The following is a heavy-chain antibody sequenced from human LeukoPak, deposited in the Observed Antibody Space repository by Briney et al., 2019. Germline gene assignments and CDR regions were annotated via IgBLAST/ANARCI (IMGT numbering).Heavy chain of an antibody. CDR3: ARGQGIYYGSQRAEYFQH. CDR1: GFTFSSYW. V-gene: IGHV3-74*01. Sequence: GGSLRLSCEASGFTFSSYWMHWVRQAPGKGLVWVSRINSDGSSTSYADSVKGRFTISRDNAKNTLYLQMNSLRAEDTAVYYCARGQGIYYGSQRAEYFQHWGQGTLVTVSS. D-gene: IGHD3-10*01. CDR2: INSDGSST. J-gene: IGHJ1*01.